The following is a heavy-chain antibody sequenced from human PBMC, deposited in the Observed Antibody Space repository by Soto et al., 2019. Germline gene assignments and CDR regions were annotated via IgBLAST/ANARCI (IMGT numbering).Heavy chain of an antibody. D-gene: IGHD3-3*01. J-gene: IGHJ5*02. CDR3: ASTYYDFWSGYHASNWFDP. CDR2: IYYSGST. Sequence: SETLSLTCTVSGGSISSSSYYWGWIRQPPGKGLEWIGSIYYSGSTYYNPSLKSRVTISVDTSKNQFSLKLSSVTAADTAVYYCASTYYDFWSGYHASNWFDPWGQGTLVTVSS. CDR1: GGSISSSSYY. V-gene: IGHV4-39*01.